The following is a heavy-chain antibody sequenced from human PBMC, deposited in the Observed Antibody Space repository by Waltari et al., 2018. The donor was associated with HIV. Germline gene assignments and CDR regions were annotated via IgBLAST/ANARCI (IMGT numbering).Heavy chain of an antibody. J-gene: IGHJ6*01. V-gene: IGHV3-23*01. Sequence: EAQLLESGGGLVQPGGSLRLSCAPSGFIFSGFAMSWVRQAPGKGLEWGSTMAAKGGATWYADSVKGHFAISRDNSKNTLSVQLNALRVEDTAIYYCAKVHSSCGGRTCLVMDVWGQGTTVTVSS. CDR3: AKVHSSCGGRTCLVMDV. CDR1: GFIFSGFA. D-gene: IGHD2-21*01. CDR2: MAAKGGAT.